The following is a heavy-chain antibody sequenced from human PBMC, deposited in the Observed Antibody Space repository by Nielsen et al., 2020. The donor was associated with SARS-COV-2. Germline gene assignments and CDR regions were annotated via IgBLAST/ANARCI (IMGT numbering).Heavy chain of an antibody. V-gene: IGHV1-8*01. CDR2: MNPNSGNT. J-gene: IGHJ6*02. D-gene: IGHD6-19*01. CDR1: GYTFTSYD. CDR3: ARDLVTSSGWRLDYYGMDV. Sequence: ASVKVSCKASGYTFTSYDINWVRQATGQGLEWMGWMNPNSGNTGYAQKFQGRVTMTRNTSISTAYMELSSLRSEDTAVYYCARDLVTSSGWRLDYYGMDVWGQGTTVTVSS.